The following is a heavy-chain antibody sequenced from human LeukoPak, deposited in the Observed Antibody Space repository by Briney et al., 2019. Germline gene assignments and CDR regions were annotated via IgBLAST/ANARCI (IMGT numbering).Heavy chain of an antibody. V-gene: IGHV4-31*03. CDR2: IYYSGST. J-gene: IGHJ6*02. CDR1: GGSISSGGYY. CDR3: ARTDDYYYGMDV. Sequence: SETLSLTCIVSGGSISSGGYYWSWIRQHPGKGLEWIGYIYYSGSTYYNPSLKSRVTISVDTSKNQFSLKLSSVTAADTAVYYCARTDDYYYGMDVWGQGTTVTVSS.